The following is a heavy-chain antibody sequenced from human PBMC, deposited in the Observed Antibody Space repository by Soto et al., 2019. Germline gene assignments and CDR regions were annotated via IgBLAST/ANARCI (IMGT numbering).Heavy chain of an antibody. Sequence: EVQLVESGGGLVQPGGSLRLSCAASGFTFSDHYMDWVRQAPGKGLEWVGRTRNKANSYTTEYAASVKGRFTISRDDSKNSLYLPMNSLNTEDTAVYYCARVDEVTSSGYWGQGTLVTVSS. CDR1: GFTFSDHY. CDR2: TRNKANSYTT. V-gene: IGHV3-72*01. D-gene: IGHD4-17*01. J-gene: IGHJ4*02. CDR3: ARVDEVTSSGY.